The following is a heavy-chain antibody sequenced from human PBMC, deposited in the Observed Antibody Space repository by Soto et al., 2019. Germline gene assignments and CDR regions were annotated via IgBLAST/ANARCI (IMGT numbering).Heavy chain of an antibody. CDR2: ISGSGDNT. Sequence: EVQLLESGGRLVQPGGSLRLSCAASGFILSTDALNWVRQAPGKGLEWVSGISGSGDNTYYADSVKGRFTISRDNYKNTLYLQMNYVRVEDTAVYYCAKSPRRGYEPPWDYWGQGTLVTVSS. CDR1: GFILSTDA. J-gene: IGHJ4*02. D-gene: IGHD2-2*01. V-gene: IGHV3-23*01. CDR3: AKSPRRGYEPPWDY.